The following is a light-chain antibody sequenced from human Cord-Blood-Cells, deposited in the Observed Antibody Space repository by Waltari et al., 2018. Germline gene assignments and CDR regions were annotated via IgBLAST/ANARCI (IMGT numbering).Light chain of an antibody. CDR1: QSVSSI. Sequence: EIVMTQSPATLSVSPGERATLSCRASQSVSSILAWYPQKPGQAPRLLIYGASTRATGIPARFSGSGSGTEFTLTISSLQSEDFAVYYCQQYNNWLTFGGGTKVEIK. V-gene: IGKV3-15*01. J-gene: IGKJ4*01. CDR2: GAS. CDR3: QQYNNWLT.